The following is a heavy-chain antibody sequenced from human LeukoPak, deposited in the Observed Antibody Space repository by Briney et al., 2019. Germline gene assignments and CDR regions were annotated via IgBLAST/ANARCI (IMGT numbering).Heavy chain of an antibody. CDR1: GGTFSSYA. CDR2: IIPIFGTA. CDR3: ARVDIVVVPAAHNWFDP. V-gene: IGHV1-69*06. Sequence: ASVKVSCKASGGTFSSYAISWVRQAPGQGLEWMGGIIPIFGTANYAQKFQGRVTITADKSTSTAYMELSNLRSEDTAVYYCARVDIVVVPAAHNWFDPWGQGTLVTVSS. D-gene: IGHD2-2*03. J-gene: IGHJ5*02.